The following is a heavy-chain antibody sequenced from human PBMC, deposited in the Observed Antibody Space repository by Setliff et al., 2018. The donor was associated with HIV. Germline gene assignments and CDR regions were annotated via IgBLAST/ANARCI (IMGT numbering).Heavy chain of an antibody. D-gene: IGHD6-13*01. CDR2: INAGNGNT. CDR3: AKNLYRRGWSPLDY. CDR1: GYTFTSYA. Sequence: ASVKVSCKASGYTFTSYAMHWVRQAPGQRLEWMGWINAGNGNTKYSQKFQGRVTITVDTSASTAYMELSSLRSEDTAVYYCAKNLYRRGWSPLDYWGQGTLVTVSS. V-gene: IGHV1-3*01. J-gene: IGHJ4*02.